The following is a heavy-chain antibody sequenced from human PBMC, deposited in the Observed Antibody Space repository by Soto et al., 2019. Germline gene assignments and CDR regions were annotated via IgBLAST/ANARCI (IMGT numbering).Heavy chain of an antibody. V-gene: IGHV3-23*01. CDR1: GFTFSSFA. CDR2: LSGSGDNT. Sequence: EVQLLASGGGLVQPGGSLRLSCVASGFTFSSFAMSWVRQAPGKGLEWVSLLSGSGDNTYYADSVKGRFTISRDNSKSTLYLQMNSLRAEDTAIYYCAKDISPGQGYRIFDYWGQGTQVTVSS. CDR3: AKDISPGQGYRIFDY. J-gene: IGHJ4*02. D-gene: IGHD5-18*01.